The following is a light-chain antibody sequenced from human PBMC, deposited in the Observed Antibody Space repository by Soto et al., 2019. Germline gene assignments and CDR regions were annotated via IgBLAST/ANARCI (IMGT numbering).Light chain of an antibody. Sequence: EIVLTQSPGTLSLSPEERATLSCRASQSVSSSYLAWYQQKPGQAPRLLIYGASSRATAIPDRFSGSGSGTDFTLTISRLEPEDFAVYYCRQYGSSLTWTFGQGTKVDIK. CDR1: QSVSSSY. V-gene: IGKV3-20*01. CDR2: GAS. CDR3: RQYGSSLTWT. J-gene: IGKJ1*01.